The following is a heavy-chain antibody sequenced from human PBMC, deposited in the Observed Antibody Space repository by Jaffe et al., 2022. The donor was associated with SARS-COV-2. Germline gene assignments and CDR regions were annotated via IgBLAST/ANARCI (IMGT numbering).Heavy chain of an antibody. J-gene: IGHJ4*02. CDR3: ARDRGDATSWYYFDY. Sequence: EVQLVESEGGLVQPGGSLRLSCAASGFTFSTYSMNWVRQAPGKGLEWVSYISSTSNYKYYVDSVRGRFTISRDNAKNSLYLQMNSLRDEDTAVYYCARDRGDATSWYYFDYWGQGVLVTVSS. V-gene: IGHV3-48*02. CDR1: GFTFSTYS. CDR2: ISSTSNYK. D-gene: IGHD1-26*01.